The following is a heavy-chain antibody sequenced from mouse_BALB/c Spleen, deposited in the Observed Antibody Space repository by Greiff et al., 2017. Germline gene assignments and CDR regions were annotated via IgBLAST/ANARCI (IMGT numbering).Heavy chain of an antibody. D-gene: IGHD1-1*01. V-gene: IGHV1-14*01. J-gene: IGHJ3*01. CDR3: ARREDYGSSDWFAY. CDR1: GYTFTSDV. CDR2: FIPYNDGT. Sequence: EVQLQESGPELVKPGASVKMSCKVTGYTFTSDVMHWVKQKLGQGIEWIGYFIPYNDGTKYNEKFKGKATLTSDKSSSTAYMELSSLTSEDSAVYYCARREDYGSSDWFAYWGQGTLVTVSA.